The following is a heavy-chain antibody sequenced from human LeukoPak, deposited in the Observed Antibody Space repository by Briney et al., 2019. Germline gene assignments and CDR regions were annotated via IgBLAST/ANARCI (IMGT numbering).Heavy chain of an antibody. V-gene: IGHV3-30*03. CDR2: ISYDGRNK. J-gene: IGHJ4*02. Sequence: GRSLRLSCAASGFTFGSYVMHWVRQAPGKGLEWVAVISYDGRNKYFGDSVKGRFSISRDNSKNTLYLQMNSLRAEDTAVYYCARADCGGGNCYLFYWGQGILVTVSS. CDR1: GFTFGSYV. CDR3: ARADCGGGNCYLFY. D-gene: IGHD2-15*01.